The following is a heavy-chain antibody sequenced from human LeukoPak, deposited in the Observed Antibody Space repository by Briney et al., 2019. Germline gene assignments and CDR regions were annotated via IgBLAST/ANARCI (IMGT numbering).Heavy chain of an antibody. CDR1: GFTFSSYA. CDR3: AKTSYYDSSGYFFDPFDY. J-gene: IGHJ4*02. CDR2: ISGSGGST. V-gene: IGHV3-23*01. D-gene: IGHD3-22*01. Sequence: AGGSLRLSCAASGFTFSSYAMNWVSQAPGKGLEWVSGISGSGGSTFYADSVKGRFTISRDNSKNTLYLQMNSLRAEDTAVYYCAKTSYYDSSGYFFDPFDYWGQGTLVTVSS.